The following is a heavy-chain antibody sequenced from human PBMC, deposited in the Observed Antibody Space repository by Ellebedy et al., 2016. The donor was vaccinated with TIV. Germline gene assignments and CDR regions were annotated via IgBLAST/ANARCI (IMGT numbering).Heavy chain of an antibody. J-gene: IGHJ4*02. CDR1: GFTFSNYG. D-gene: IGHD6-13*01. V-gene: IGHV3-30*18. Sequence: PGGSLRLSCVASGFTFSNYGMHWVRQAPGKGLEWVAVISYDGSNKYYADSVKGRFTISRDNSKNTLYLQMNSLRAEDTAVYYWAKEQSSSWYSFYFDYWGQGTLVTVSS. CDR2: ISYDGSNK. CDR3: AKEQSSSWYSFYFDY.